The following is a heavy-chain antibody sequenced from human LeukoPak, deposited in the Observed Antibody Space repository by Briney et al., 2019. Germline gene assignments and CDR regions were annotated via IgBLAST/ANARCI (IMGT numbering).Heavy chain of an antibody. CDR3: ARDMVKYYGSGLDY. Sequence: HPGRSLRLSCAASGFTFSSYGMHWVRQAPGKGLEWVAVIWYDGSNKYYADSVKGRFTISRDNFKNTLNLQMNSLRAEDTAVYYCARDMVKYYGSGLDYWGQGTLVTVSS. CDR1: GFTFSSYG. CDR2: IWYDGSNK. D-gene: IGHD3-10*01. V-gene: IGHV3-33*01. J-gene: IGHJ4*02.